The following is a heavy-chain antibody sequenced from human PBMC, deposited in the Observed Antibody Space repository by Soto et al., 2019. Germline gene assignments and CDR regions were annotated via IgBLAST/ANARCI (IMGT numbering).Heavy chain of an antibody. J-gene: IGHJ3*02. CDR1: GFTFDDYA. D-gene: IGHD3-16*01. V-gene: IGHV3-9*01. Sequence: EVQLVESGGGLVQPGRSLRLSCAASGFTFDDYAMHWVRQAPGKGLEWVSGISWNSGSIGYADSVKGRFTISRDNAKNSLYLQMNSLRAEDTALYYCAKVRGGPLGAFDIWGQGTMVTVSS. CDR3: AKVRGGPLGAFDI. CDR2: ISWNSGSI.